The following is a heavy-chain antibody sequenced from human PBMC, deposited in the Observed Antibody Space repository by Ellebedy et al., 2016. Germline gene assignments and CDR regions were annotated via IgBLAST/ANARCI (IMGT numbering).Heavy chain of an antibody. CDR3: AEMATADLRDY. V-gene: IGHV4-30-4*01. CDR1: GGSISSGDYY. CDR2: IYYTGTT. Sequence: SETLSLTCTVSGGSISSGDYYWSWIRQPPGKGLEWIGYIYYTGTTNYNPSLKSRVTISVDTSKKQFSLKLSSVTAADTAVYYCAEMATADLRDYWGQGTLVTVSS. D-gene: IGHD5-24*01. J-gene: IGHJ4*02.